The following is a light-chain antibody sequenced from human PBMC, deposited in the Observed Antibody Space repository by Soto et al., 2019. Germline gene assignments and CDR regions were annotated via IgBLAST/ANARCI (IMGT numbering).Light chain of an antibody. CDR3: SSYTSSSTPYV. J-gene: IGLJ1*01. CDR1: SSDIGAYDY. CDR2: DVT. Sequence: QSVLTQPASVSGSAGQSITISCTGSSSDIGAYDYVSWYQQRPVKAPKLMIFDVTNRPSGVSDRFSGSKSGNTASLTISGLQIEDEADYYCSSYTSSSTPYVFGTGTKVTVL. V-gene: IGLV2-14*01.